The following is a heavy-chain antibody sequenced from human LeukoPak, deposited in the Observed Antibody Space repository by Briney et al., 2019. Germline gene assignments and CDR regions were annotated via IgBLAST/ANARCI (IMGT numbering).Heavy chain of an antibody. CDR3: ARGRGDSSGYYYLDY. V-gene: IGHV4-34*01. CDR2: INHSGST. D-gene: IGHD3-22*01. CDR1: GGSFSGYY. Sequence: KPSETLSLTCAVYGGSFSGYYLSWIRQPPGKGLEWIGEINHSGSTNYNPSLKSRVTISVDTSKNQFSLKLSSVTAADTAVYCCARGRGDSSGYYYLDYWGQGALVTVSS. J-gene: IGHJ4*02.